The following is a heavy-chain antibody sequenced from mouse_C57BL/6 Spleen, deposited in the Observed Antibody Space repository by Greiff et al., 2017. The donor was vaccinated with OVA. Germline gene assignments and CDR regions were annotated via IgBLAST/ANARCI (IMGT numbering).Heavy chain of an antibody. Sequence: EVKVVESGGGLVKPGGSLKLSCAASGFTFSSYAMSWVRQTPEKRLEWVATISDGGSYTYYPDNVKGRFTISRDNAKNNLYLQMSHLKSEDTAMYYCARDRGLGRFYWYFDVWGTGTTVTVSS. CDR1: GFTFSSYA. V-gene: IGHV5-4*01. CDR2: ISDGGSYT. D-gene: IGHD4-1*01. J-gene: IGHJ1*03. CDR3: ARDRGLGRFYWYFDV.